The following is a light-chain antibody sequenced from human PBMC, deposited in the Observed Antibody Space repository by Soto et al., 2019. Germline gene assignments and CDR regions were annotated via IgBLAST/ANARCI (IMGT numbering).Light chain of an antibody. CDR2: GAS. Sequence: EIVMTQSPATLSVSPGESVTLSCRARQSVGSNLAWYQQKPGQAPRLLIYGASTRATGIPARFSGSGSETEFTRTISSLQAEDSAVYCCQQYNNWPTWTFGQGTKVE. J-gene: IGKJ1*01. CDR3: QQYNNWPTWT. CDR1: QSVGSN. V-gene: IGKV3-15*01.